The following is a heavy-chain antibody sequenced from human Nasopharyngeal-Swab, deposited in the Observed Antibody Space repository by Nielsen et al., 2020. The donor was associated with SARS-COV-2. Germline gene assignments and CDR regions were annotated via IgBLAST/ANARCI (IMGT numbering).Heavy chain of an antibody. CDR3: SSHYNYGMHV. Sequence: GESLKISCAASGFSFRFYWMSWVRQAPGKGLEWVANINKDGSETNYVDSVKDRFTISRDNAKNSLYLQLKSLRTEDTAVYYCSSHYNYGMHVWGQGTTVTVSS. CDR1: GFSFRFYW. CDR2: INKDGSET. V-gene: IGHV3-7*01. J-gene: IGHJ6*02.